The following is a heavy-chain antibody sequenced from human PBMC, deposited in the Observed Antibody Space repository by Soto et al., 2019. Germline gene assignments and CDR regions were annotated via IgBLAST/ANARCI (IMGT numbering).Heavy chain of an antibody. CDR2: ISYDGSNK. CDR3: AKLPGIAAAGDY. D-gene: IGHD6-13*01. J-gene: IGHJ4*02. V-gene: IGHV3-30*18. CDR1: GFTFSSYG. Sequence: GGSLRLSCAASGFTFSSYGMHWVRQAPGKGLEWVAVISYDGSNKYYADSVKGRFTISRDNSKNTLYLQMNSLRAEDTAVYYCAKLPGIAAAGDYWGQGTLVTVSS.